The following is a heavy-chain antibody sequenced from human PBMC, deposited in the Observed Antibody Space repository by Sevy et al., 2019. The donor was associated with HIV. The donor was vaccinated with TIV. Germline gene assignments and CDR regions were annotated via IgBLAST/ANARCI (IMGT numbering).Heavy chain of an antibody. Sequence: GGSLRLSCAASGFTFSSYAMHWVRQAPGKGLEWVAVISYDGSNKYYADSVKGRFTISRDNSKNTLYLQMNSLRAEDTAVYYCARDWCSSTSCYNWNNLPYYYYYYGMDVWGQGTTVTVSS. CDR2: ISYDGSNK. V-gene: IGHV3-30*04. D-gene: IGHD2-2*02. CDR3: ARDWCSSTSCYNWNNLPYYYYYYGMDV. CDR1: GFTFSSYA. J-gene: IGHJ6*02.